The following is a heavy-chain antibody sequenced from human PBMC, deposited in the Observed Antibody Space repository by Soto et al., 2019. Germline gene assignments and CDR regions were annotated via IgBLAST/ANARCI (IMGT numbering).Heavy chain of an antibody. D-gene: IGHD3-10*01. CDR2: IYYSGST. V-gene: IGHV4-39*01. J-gene: IGHJ5*02. Sequence: PSETLSLTCTVFGGSISSSSYYWGWIRQPPGEGLEWIGSIYYSGSTYYNPSLKSRVTISVDTSKNQFSLKLSSVTAADTAVYYCARANFGFYYYGSGSYYNWFDPWGQGTLVTVSS. CDR3: ARANFGFYYYGSGSYYNWFDP. CDR1: GGSISSSSYY.